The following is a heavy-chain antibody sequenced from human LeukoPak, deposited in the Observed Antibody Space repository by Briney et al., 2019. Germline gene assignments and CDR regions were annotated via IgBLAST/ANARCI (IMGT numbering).Heavy chain of an antibody. CDR2: ISAYNGNT. D-gene: IGHD6-19*01. J-gene: IGHJ3*02. CDR1: GYTFTSYG. Sequence: ASVKVSCKASGYTFTSYGSSWVRQAPGQGLEWMGWISAYNGNTNYAQKLQGRVTMTTDTSTSTAYMELRSLRSDDTAVYYCARKSRIVAVAGDDAFDIWGQGTMVTVSS. CDR3: ARKSRIVAVAGDDAFDI. V-gene: IGHV1-18*01.